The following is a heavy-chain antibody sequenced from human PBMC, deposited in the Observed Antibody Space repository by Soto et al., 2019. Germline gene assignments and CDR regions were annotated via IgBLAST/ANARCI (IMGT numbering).Heavy chain of an antibody. Sequence: PGGSLPLSCLSSVFTFSFYAMHWVRQAPGKGLEYVSGVRGNGDPPFYADSVKGRFTISRDNSKNTLYLQMGSLSADDTAVYYCVKSRGGNNFDFFDWGQGAMVTVSS. D-gene: IGHD5-12*01. CDR1: VFTFSFYA. J-gene: IGHJ4*02. CDR3: VKSRGGNNFDFFD. CDR2: VRGNGDPP. V-gene: IGHV3-64D*06.